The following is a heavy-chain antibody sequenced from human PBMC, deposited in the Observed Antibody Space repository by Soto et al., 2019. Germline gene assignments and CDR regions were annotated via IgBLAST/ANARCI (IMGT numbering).Heavy chain of an antibody. CDR3: ARGHWGITFGGVIPPDY. CDR2: IWYDGSNK. CDR1: GFTFSSYG. J-gene: IGHJ4*02. Sequence: QVQLVESGGGVVQPGRSLRLSCAASGFTFSSYGMHWVRQAPGKGLEWVAVIWYDGSNKYYADSVKGRFTISRDNSKNTLYLQMNSLRAEDTAVYYCARGHWGITFGGVIPPDYWGQGTLVTVSS. V-gene: IGHV3-33*01. D-gene: IGHD3-16*02.